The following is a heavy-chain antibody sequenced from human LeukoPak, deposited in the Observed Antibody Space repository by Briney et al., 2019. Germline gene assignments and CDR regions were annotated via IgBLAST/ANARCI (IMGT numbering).Heavy chain of an antibody. J-gene: IGHJ4*02. CDR2: ITASGGST. Sequence: RGSLRLSCAASGFSFRSYGMSWVRQAPGKGLEWVSAITASGGSTYYADSVKGRFTISRDNSKNTLYLQMNSLRAEDTAEYFCAKRSYYDSSGRYFFDYWGQGTLVAVSS. V-gene: IGHV3-23*01. CDR3: AKRSYYDSSGRYFFDY. D-gene: IGHD3-22*01. CDR1: GFSFRSYG.